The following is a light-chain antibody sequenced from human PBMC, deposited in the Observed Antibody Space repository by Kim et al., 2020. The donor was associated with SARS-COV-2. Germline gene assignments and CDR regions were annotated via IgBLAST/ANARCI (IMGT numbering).Light chain of an antibody. V-gene: IGKV1-39*01. CDR2: AAS. CDR1: ENVDKY. Sequence: DIQLTQSPSSLSASVGDTVTITCRASENVDKYLNWYQQKPGKAPALLIYAASGLHTGVPSRFSGSGFGTDFTLTISGLQPEDFATYFCQQNKRTPPPTFGQGTKLEIK. CDR3: QQNKRTPPPT. J-gene: IGKJ2*01.